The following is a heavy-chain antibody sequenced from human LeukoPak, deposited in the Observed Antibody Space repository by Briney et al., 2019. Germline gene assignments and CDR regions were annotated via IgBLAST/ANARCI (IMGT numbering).Heavy chain of an antibody. Sequence: GGSLRLSCAASGFTFRDYWMHWVRQAPGKGLVWVSRPTSDGRSTSYADSVKGRFTMSGDNAKNTLFLQMNSLRDEDTAVYYCARGASTYSDYWGQGTPVTVSS. CDR2: PTSDGRST. V-gene: IGHV3-74*01. CDR1: GFTFRDYW. J-gene: IGHJ4*02. CDR3: ARGASTYSDY.